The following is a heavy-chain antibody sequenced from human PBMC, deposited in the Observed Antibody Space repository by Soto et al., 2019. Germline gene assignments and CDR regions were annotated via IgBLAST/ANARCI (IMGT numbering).Heavy chain of an antibody. CDR2: IYWNDDK. CDR3: AHSVSGDSGYDWVNWFDP. D-gene: IGHD5-12*01. J-gene: IGHJ5*02. V-gene: IGHV2-5*01. Sequence: QITLKESGPTLVKPTQTLTLTCTFSGFSLSTSGVGVGWIRQPPGKALEWLALIYWNDDKRYSPSLKSRLTISKDTSKNRVVLTMTNMDPVDTATYYCAHSVSGDSGYDWVNWFDPWGQGTLVTVSS. CDR1: GFSLSTSGVG.